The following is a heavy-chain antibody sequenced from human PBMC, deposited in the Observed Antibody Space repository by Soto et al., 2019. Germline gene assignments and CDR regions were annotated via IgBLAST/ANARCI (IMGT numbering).Heavy chain of an antibody. J-gene: IGHJ6*02. V-gene: IGHV3-74*01. CDR3: ARDPPGSGSYYYYGLDV. Sequence: HPGGSLRLSCAASGFAFSSYWMHWVRQAPGKGLVWVARINSIGSSISYADSVKGRFSISRDNAKNTLYLQMNSLRAEDTTVYYCARDPPGSGSYYYYGLDVWGQGTTVTVSS. CDR2: INSIGSSI. D-gene: IGHD3-10*01. CDR1: GFAFSSYW.